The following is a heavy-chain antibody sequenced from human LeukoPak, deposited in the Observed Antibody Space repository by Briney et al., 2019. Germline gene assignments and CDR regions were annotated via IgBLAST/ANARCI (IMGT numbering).Heavy chain of an antibody. CDR1: GGTFSSYA. J-gene: IGHJ6*03. CDR2: IIPIFGTA. D-gene: IGHD2-2*01. V-gene: IGHV1-69*01. Sequence: SVKVSCKASGGTFSSYAISWVRQAPGQGLEWMGGIIPIFGTANYAQKFQGRVTITADESTSTAYMELSSLRSEDTAVYYCARGRPSYCSSTSCQGDYYYYMDVWDKGTTVTASS. CDR3: ARGRPSYCSSTSCQGDYYYYMDV.